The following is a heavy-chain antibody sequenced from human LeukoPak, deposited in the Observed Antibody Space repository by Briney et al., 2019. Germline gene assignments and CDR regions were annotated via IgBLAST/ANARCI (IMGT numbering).Heavy chain of an antibody. Sequence: GASVKVSCKASGYTFTGYYMHWVRQAPGQGLEWMGWINPNSGGTNYAQKFQGRVTMTRDTSISTAYMELSRLRSDDTAVYYCARDREWFGEFYYYYYYMDVWGKGTTVTISS. V-gene: IGHV1-2*02. J-gene: IGHJ6*03. CDR2: INPNSGGT. CDR3: ARDREWFGEFYYYYYYMDV. CDR1: GYTFTGYY. D-gene: IGHD3-10*01.